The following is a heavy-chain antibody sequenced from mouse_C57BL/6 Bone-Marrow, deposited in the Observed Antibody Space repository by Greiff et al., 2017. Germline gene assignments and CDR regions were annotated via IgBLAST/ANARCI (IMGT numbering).Heavy chain of an antibody. V-gene: IGHV1-7*01. CDR2: INPSSGST. J-gene: IGHJ2*01. CDR3: AKYYYGSNYDY. CDR1: GYTFTGYW. D-gene: IGHD1-1*01. Sequence: QVQLQQSGAELAKPGASVKLSCKASGYTFTGYWMHWVNQRPGQGLEWIGYINPSSGSTKYNQKFKDKATLTADKSSSTAYMQLSSLTYEDSAVYYGAKYYYGSNYDYWGRGTTLTVSS.